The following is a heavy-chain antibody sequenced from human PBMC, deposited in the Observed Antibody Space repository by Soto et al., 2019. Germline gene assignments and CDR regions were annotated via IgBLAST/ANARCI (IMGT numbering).Heavy chain of an antibody. J-gene: IGHJ4*02. CDR3: ARDDEGGSDCDLGY. V-gene: IGHV3-30-3*01. CDR2: ISSDGSNK. CDR1: GFTFSSHA. Sequence: QVQLVESGGGVVQPGRSLRLSCAVSGFTFSSHAMHWGRQAPGKGLEWVTLISSDGSNKYYADSVKGRFTTSRDNSKNTMYLQMNSLRVEDTAVYYCARDDEGGSDCDLGYWGQGALVTVSS. D-gene: IGHD1-26*01.